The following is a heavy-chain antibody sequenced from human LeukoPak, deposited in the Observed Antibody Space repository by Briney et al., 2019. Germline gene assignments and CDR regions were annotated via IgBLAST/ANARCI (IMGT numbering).Heavy chain of an antibody. Sequence: GGSLRLSCAASGFTFSSDAMSWVRQAPGKGLEWVSAISGSGGSTYYADSVEGRFTISRDDSKNTLYLQMNSLGAEDTAVYYCAHARGYSYGNFDYWGQGTLVTVSS. D-gene: IGHD5-18*01. J-gene: IGHJ4*02. CDR3: AHARGYSYGNFDY. CDR1: GFTFSSDA. V-gene: IGHV3-23*01. CDR2: ISGSGGST.